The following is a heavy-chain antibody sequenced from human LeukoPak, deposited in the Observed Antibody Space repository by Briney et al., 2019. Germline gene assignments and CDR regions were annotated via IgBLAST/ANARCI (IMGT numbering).Heavy chain of an antibody. Sequence: GGSLRLSCAASGFTFSTFAMIWVRQPPGKGLEWVSSIFPSGGEIHYADSVRGRFTISRDNSKSTLSLQMNSLRAEDTAIYYCARTAYYYDSSGYVGYWGQGTLVTVSS. J-gene: IGHJ4*02. D-gene: IGHD3-22*01. CDR1: GFTFSTFA. CDR2: IFPSGGEI. V-gene: IGHV3-23*01. CDR3: ARTAYYYDSSGYVGY.